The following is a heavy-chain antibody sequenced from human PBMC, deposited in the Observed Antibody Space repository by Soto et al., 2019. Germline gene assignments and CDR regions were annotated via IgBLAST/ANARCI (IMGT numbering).Heavy chain of an antibody. CDR1: GYTLTELS. V-gene: IGHV1-24*01. Sequence: ASVKVSCKVSGYTLTELSMHWVRQAPGKGLEWMGGFDPEDGETIYAQKFQGRVTMTEDTSTDTAYMELSSLRSEDTAVYYCATSPGIAAAGTRWSDPWGQGTLVTVSS. CDR2: FDPEDGET. CDR3: ATSPGIAAAGTRWSDP. J-gene: IGHJ5*02. D-gene: IGHD6-13*01.